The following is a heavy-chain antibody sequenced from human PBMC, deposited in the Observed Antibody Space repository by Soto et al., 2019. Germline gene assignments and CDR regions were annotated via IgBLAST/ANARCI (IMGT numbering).Heavy chain of an antibody. V-gene: IGHV5-51*01. Sequence: PGESLKISCKGSGYSFTSYWIGWVRQMPGKGLEWMGIIHPSDFDTRYSPSFQGQVTISADKSISTAYLQWSSLRASDTAMYYCASQGMATKNVDAFDIWGQGTMVTVSS. CDR3: ASQGMATKNVDAFDI. CDR1: GYSFTSYW. D-gene: IGHD5-12*01. CDR2: IHPSDFDT. J-gene: IGHJ3*02.